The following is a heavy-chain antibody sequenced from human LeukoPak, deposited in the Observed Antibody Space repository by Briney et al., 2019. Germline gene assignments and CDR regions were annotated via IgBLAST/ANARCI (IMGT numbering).Heavy chain of an antibody. Sequence: SETLSLTCAVSGYSISSGYCWGWIRQPPGKGLEWIGSIYHSGSTYYNPSLKSRVTISVDTSENQFSLKLSSVTAADTAVYYCARDSTALWFGELLMDYWGQGTLVTVSS. CDR3: ARDSTALWFGELLMDY. D-gene: IGHD3-10*01. CDR1: GYSISSGYC. J-gene: IGHJ4*02. CDR2: IYHSGST. V-gene: IGHV4-38-2*02.